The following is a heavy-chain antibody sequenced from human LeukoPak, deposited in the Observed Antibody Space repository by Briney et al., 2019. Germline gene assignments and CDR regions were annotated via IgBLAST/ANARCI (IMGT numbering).Heavy chain of an antibody. CDR3: ARDMTSSSSGYFDY. V-gene: IGHV3-74*01. Sequence: GGSLRLSCAASGFPLSDYWMHWVRQAAGKGLVWVSRINTDGSSTNYADSVKGRFTGSRDNAKNTLYLQMNSLRAEDTAVYYCARDMTSSSSGYFDYWGQGTLVTVSS. CDR2: INTDGSST. D-gene: IGHD6-6*01. J-gene: IGHJ4*02. CDR1: GFPLSDYW.